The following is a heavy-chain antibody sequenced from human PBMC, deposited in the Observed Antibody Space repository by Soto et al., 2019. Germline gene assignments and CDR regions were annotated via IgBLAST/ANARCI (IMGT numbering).Heavy chain of an antibody. D-gene: IGHD3-22*01. CDR3: ARVYYDSSGYRGYFDY. J-gene: IGHJ4*02. CDR2: IYYSGST. CDR1: GGSISSGGYY. Sequence: QVQLQESGPGLVKPSQTLSLTCTVSGGSISSGGYYWSWIRQHPGKGLEWIGYIYYSGSTYYNPSLQSRVTISVDTSKNQFSLKLSSVTAADTAVYYCARVYYDSSGYRGYFDYWGQGTLVTVSS. V-gene: IGHV4-31*03.